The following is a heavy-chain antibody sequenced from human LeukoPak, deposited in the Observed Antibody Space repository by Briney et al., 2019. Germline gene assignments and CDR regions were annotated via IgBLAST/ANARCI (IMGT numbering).Heavy chain of an antibody. D-gene: IGHD3-22*01. J-gene: IGHJ1*01. CDR3: ARVPLHDSSGHYYPH. V-gene: IGHV1-3*01. CDR2: INGGNGDA. CDR1: GYTFTYYG. Sequence: ASVKVSCKTSGYTFTYYGMHWVRQAPGQRLEWMGWINGGNGDAKYSQNFQGRVTIIRDTSASTAYMELSSLRSEDTAVYYCARVPLHDSSGHYYPHWGQGTLVIVSS.